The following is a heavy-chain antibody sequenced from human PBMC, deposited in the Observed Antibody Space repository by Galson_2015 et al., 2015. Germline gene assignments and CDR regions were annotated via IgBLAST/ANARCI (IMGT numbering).Heavy chain of an antibody. D-gene: IGHD1-26*01. Sequence: SLRLSCAASGFTFSNYDMNWVRQAPGKGLEWVSYISSSGITIFYADSVKGRFTISRDNAKNSLYLQMNSLRAEDTAVYYCARVGSNYYNCMDVWGKGTTVIVSS. CDR1: GFTFSNYD. V-gene: IGHV3-48*03. J-gene: IGHJ6*03. CDR3: ARVGSNYYNCMDV. CDR2: ISSSGITI.